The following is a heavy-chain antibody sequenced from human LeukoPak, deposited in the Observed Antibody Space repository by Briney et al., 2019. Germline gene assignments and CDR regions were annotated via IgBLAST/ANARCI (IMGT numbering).Heavy chain of an antibody. J-gene: IGHJ4*02. CDR1: GFTFSSYS. D-gene: IGHD6-19*01. Sequence: GGSLRLSCAASGFTFSSYSMNWVRQAPGKGLEWVSSISSSSSYIYYADSVKGRFTISRDNAKNSLYLQMNSLRAEDTAVYYCARALRAVAGTVGYWGQGTLVTVSS. CDR3: ARALRAVAGTVGY. V-gene: IGHV3-21*01. CDR2: ISSSSSYI.